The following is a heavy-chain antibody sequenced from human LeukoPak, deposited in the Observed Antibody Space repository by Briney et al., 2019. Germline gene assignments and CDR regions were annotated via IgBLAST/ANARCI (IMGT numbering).Heavy chain of an antibody. CDR2: SNHSGST. CDR3: ARGRSRCSGGSSYSGYFDY. Sequence: SETLSLTCAVYGGSFSGYYWSWIRQPPGKGLEWIGESNHSGSTNYNPSLKSRVTISVDTSKNQLSLKLSSVTAADTAVYYCARGRSRCSGGSSYSGYFDYWGQGTLVTVSS. D-gene: IGHD2-15*01. CDR1: GGSFSGYY. J-gene: IGHJ4*02. V-gene: IGHV4-34*01.